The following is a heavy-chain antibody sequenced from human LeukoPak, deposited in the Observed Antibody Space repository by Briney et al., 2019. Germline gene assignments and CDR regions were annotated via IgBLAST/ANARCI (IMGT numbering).Heavy chain of an antibody. D-gene: IGHD1-26*01. J-gene: IGHJ5*02. CDR1: GGSISSSNW. CDR3: ARGESDNWFDP. CDR2: IYHSENT. Sequence: SETRSLTCAVSGGSISSSNWWSWVRQPPGKGLEWIGEIYHSENTNYSPSLKSRVTISIDKSKNQFSLNLSSVTAADTAVYYCARGESDNWFDPWGQGTLVTVSS. V-gene: IGHV4-4*02.